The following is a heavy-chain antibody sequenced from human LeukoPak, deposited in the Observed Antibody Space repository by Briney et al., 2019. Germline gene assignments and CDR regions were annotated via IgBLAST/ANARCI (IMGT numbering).Heavy chain of an antibody. CDR1: GGSFSGYY. Sequence: SETLSLTCAVYGGSFSGYYWSWIRQPAGKGLEWIGRIYTSGSTNYNPSLKSRVTISVDTSKNQFSLKLSSVTAADTAVYYCARTVKRYYYYYYMDVWGKGTTVTVSS. CDR2: IYTSGST. J-gene: IGHJ6*03. V-gene: IGHV4-59*10. CDR3: ARTVKRYYYYYYMDV. D-gene: IGHD1-1*01.